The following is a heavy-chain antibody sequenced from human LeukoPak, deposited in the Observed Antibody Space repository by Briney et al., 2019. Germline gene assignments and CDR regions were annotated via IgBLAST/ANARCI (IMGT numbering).Heavy chain of an antibody. Sequence: GGSLGLSCAASGFTFSSYEMNWVRQAPGKGLEWVSYISSSGSTIYYADSVKGRFTISRDNAKNPLYLQMNSLRAEDTAVYYCAELGITMIGGVWGKGTTVTISS. CDR1: GFTFSSYE. D-gene: IGHD3-10*02. CDR2: ISSSGSTI. V-gene: IGHV3-48*03. CDR3: AELGITMIGGV. J-gene: IGHJ6*04.